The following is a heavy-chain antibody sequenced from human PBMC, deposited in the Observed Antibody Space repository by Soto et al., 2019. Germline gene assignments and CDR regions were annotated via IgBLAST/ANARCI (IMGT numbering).Heavy chain of an antibody. CDR3: AKAIENYSTGYYKPFYYFGVDV. D-gene: IGHD3-22*01. V-gene: IGHV3-30*18. J-gene: IGHJ6*02. CDR2: ISYDGSKK. Sequence: LRLSCAASGFTFGSYGMHWVRQAPGKGLEWVAGISYDGSKKYYGEPVKGRFTISSDNSKNTLYLQMNSLRVEDTAVYYCAKAIENYSTGYYKPFYYFGVDVWGQGTTVTVSS. CDR1: GFTFGSYG.